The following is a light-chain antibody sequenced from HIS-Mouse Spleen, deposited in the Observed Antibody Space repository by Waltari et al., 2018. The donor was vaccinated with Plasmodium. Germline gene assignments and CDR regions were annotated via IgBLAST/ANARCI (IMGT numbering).Light chain of an antibody. CDR1: ALPKKY. J-gene: IGLJ3*02. V-gene: IGLV3-10*01. CDR3: YSTDSSGNHRV. Sequence: SYELTQPPSVSVSPGQTARITCSGDALPKKYAYWYQQNSGQAPVLVIYEDSKRPSGIPVRFSGSSSGKMATLTISGAQVEDEADYYCYSTDSSGNHRVFGGGTKLTVL. CDR2: EDS.